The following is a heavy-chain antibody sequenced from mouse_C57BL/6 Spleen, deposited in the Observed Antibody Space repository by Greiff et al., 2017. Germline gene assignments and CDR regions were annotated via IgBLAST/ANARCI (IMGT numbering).Heavy chain of an antibody. CDR3: ARPSLLSDGEMDY. V-gene: IGHV1-4*01. D-gene: IGHD2-1*01. CDR1: GYTFTSYT. CDR2: INPSSGYT. J-gene: IGHJ4*01. Sequence: VQLQQSGAELARPGASVKMSCKASGYTFTSYTMHWVKQRPGQGLEWIGYINPSSGYTKYNQKFKDKATLTADKSSSTAYMQLSSLTSEDSAVYYCARPSLLSDGEMDYWGQGTSVTVSS.